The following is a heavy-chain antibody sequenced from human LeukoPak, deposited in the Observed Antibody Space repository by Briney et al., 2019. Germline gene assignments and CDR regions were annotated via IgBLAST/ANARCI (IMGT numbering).Heavy chain of an antibody. V-gene: IGHV1-18*01. CDR2: ISAYNGNT. CDR3: ARASNYDFWSGYYWTHDAFDI. J-gene: IGHJ3*02. Sequence: ASVRVSCKASGYTFTSYGISWVRQAPGQGLEWMGWISAYNGNTNYAQKLQGRVTMTTDTSTSTAYMELRSLRSDDTAVYYCARASNYDFWSGYYWTHDAFDIWGQGTMVTVSS. D-gene: IGHD3-3*01. CDR1: GYTFTSYG.